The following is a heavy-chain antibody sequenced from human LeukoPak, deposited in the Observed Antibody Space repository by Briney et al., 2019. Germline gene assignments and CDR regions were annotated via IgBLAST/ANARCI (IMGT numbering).Heavy chain of an antibody. D-gene: IGHD2-2*01. CDR1: GFTFSSYW. CDR3: ARVEEYQLLFPPYYYYMDV. Sequence: LPGGSLRLSCAASGFTFSSYWMSWVRQAPGKGLEWVANIRKDGSEKYYVDSVKGRFTISRDNAKTSLYLQMNSLRAEDTAVYYCARVEEYQLLFPPYYYYMDVWGKGTTVTVSS. J-gene: IGHJ6*03. CDR2: IRKDGSEK. V-gene: IGHV3-7*01.